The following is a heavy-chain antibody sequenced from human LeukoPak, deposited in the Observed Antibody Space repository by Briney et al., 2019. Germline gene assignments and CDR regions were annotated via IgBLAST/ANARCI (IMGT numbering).Heavy chain of an antibody. Sequence: QSGGSLRLSCSASGFTVSSNYMSWVRQAPGKGLEWVSIIYSGGGTNYADSVKGRFTISRNNSRNTLYLQMSSLRPDDTAVYYCARGLQQQLGWFDPWGQGTLVTVSS. D-gene: IGHD6-13*01. J-gene: IGHJ5*02. CDR3: ARGLQQQLGWFDP. CDR2: IYSGGGT. V-gene: IGHV3-53*04. CDR1: GFTVSSNY.